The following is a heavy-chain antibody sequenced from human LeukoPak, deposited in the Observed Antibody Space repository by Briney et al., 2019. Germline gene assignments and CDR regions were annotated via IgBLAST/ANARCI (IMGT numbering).Heavy chain of an antibody. Sequence: TTSETLSLTCTVSGGSISSGSYYWSWIRQPAGKGLEWIGRIYTSGSTNYNPSLKSRVTISVDTSKNQFSLKLSSVTAADTAVYYWAREGLYYDFWSGHTPSFDYWGQGTLVTVSS. D-gene: IGHD3-3*01. J-gene: IGHJ4*02. CDR3: AREGLYYDFWSGHTPSFDY. CDR2: IYTSGST. V-gene: IGHV4-61*02. CDR1: GGSISSGSYY.